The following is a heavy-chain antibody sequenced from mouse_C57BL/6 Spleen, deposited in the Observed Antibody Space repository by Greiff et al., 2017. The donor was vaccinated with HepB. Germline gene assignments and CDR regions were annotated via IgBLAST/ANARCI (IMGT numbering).Heavy chain of an antibody. CDR3: ARQLRLRRGYYYYAMDY. CDR1: GFTFSDYG. Sequence: EVKLVESGGGLVKPGGSLKLSCAASGFTFSDYGMHWVRQAPEKGLEWVAYISSGSSTIYYADTVKGRFTISRDNAKNTLFLQMTSLRSEDTAMYYCARQLRLRRGYYYYAMDYWGQGTSVTVSS. CDR2: ISSGSSTI. V-gene: IGHV5-17*01. J-gene: IGHJ4*01. D-gene: IGHD3-2*02.